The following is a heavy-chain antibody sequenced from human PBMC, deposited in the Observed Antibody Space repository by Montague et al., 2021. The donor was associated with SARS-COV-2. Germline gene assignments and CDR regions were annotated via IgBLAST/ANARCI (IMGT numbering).Heavy chain of an antibody. Sequence: VKPTQTLTLTCTFSGFSLSTSGMCVSWIRQPPGKALEWLARIDWDDDKYYSTSLKTRLTISKDTSKNQVVLTMTNMDPVDTATYYCARMWAAAVHFDXGGQGTLVTVSS. D-gene: IGHD6-13*01. CDR3: ARMWAAAVHFDX. V-gene: IGHV2-70*11. J-gene: IGHJ4*02. CDR1: GFSLSTSGMC. CDR2: IDWDDDK.